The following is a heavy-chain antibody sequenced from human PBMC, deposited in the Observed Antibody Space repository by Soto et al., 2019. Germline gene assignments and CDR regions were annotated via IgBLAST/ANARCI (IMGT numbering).Heavy chain of an antibody. D-gene: IGHD2-15*01. CDR1: GFTFSSYA. Sequence: EVQLLESGGGLVQPGGSLRLSCAASGFTFSSYAMSWVRQAPGKGLEWVSAISASGGSTYYADSVKGRFTISRDNSKNGLYLQMNSLRAEDTAVYYCAKDRGGSDIVVVVAAGYGMDVWGQGTTVTVCS. J-gene: IGHJ6*02. V-gene: IGHV3-23*01. CDR2: ISASGGST. CDR3: AKDRGGSDIVVVVAAGYGMDV.